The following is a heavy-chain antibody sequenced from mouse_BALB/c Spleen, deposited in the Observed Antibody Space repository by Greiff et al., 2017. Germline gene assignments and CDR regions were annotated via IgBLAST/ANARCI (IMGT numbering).Heavy chain of an antibody. V-gene: IGHV1-54*01. CDR3: ARGGNYWFAY. CDR2: INPGSGGT. CDR1: GYAFTNYL. J-gene: IGHJ3*01. D-gene: IGHD2-1*01. Sequence: VQLQQSGAELVRPGTSVKVSCKASGYAFTNYLIEWVKQRPGQGLEWIGVINPGSGGTNYNEKFKGKATLTADKSSSTAYMQLSSLTSDDSAVYFCARGGNYWFAYWGQGTLVTVSA.